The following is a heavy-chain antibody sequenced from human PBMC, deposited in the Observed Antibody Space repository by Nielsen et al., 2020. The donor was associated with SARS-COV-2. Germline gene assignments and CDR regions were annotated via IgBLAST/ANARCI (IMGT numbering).Heavy chain of an antibody. J-gene: IGHJ4*02. V-gene: IGHV3-33*01. CDR2: IWYDGSKE. D-gene: IGHD1-26*01. CDR1: GFSFRTYG. CDR3: AREWELGYIDY. Sequence: SLKISCAASGFSFRTYGMHWVRQAPGKGLEWVGLIWYDGSKEYYADSVRGRFTISRDNSKNTLYLQMNSLRAEDTAVYYCAREWELGYIDYWGQGTLVTVSS.